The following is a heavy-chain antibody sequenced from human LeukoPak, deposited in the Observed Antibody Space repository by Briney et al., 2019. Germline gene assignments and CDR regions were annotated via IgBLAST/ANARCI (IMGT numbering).Heavy chain of an antibody. CDR3: ARTVVPATNYNYYYYMDV. CDR2: INPSGGST. CDR1: GYTFTSYY. J-gene: IGHJ6*03. Sequence: ASVKVSCKASGYTFTSYYMHWVRQAPGQGLEWMGLINPSGGSTSYAQKFQGRVTMTRDVSTSTVYMELSSLRSDDTAVYYCARTVVPATNYNYYYYMDVWGQGTLVTVSS. V-gene: IGHV1-46*01. D-gene: IGHD2-2*01.